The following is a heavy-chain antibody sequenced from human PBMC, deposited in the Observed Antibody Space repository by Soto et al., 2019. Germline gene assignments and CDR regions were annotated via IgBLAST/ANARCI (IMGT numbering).Heavy chain of an antibody. J-gene: IGHJ4*02. V-gene: IGHV1-3*01. CDR2: INAGNGNT. Sequence: GASVKVSCKASGYTFTSYAMHWVRQAPGQRLEWKGWINAGNGNTKYSQKFQGRVTITRDTSASTAYMELSSLRSEDTAVYYCARELHYYDSSGPLDYWGQGTLVTVSS. CDR1: GYTFTSYA. CDR3: ARELHYYDSSGPLDY. D-gene: IGHD3-22*01.